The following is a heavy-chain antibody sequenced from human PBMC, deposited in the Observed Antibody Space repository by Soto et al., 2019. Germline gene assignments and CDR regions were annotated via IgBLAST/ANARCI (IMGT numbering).Heavy chain of an antibody. V-gene: IGHV3-23*01. CDR3: AQGSIEYSAAVDN. CDR2: ISARGGSL. CDR1: GFSFSSYA. J-gene: IGHJ4*02. Sequence: EVQLLESGGGLVQPGGCLRLACTASGFSFSSYAMVWVRQAPGKGLVWVSVISARGGSLYFADSVKGRFTISRDNSKNVLSLEMNNLRGEDTDTYFCAQGSIEYSAAVDNWGQGTLVLVSS. D-gene: IGHD5-12*01.